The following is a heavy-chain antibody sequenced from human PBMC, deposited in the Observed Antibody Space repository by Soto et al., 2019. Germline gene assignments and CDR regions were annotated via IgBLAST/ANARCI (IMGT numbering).Heavy chain of an antibody. Sequence: GGPLRLCCGASGVRFSNYGMNWVRHVPGKGLEWVSGITKTGRSTFIADSVRGRFTISRDNLKNIMYLQMNSLRVDDTALYYCTKDAEAYDFAFDKWGQGTMVT. CDR1: GVRFSNYG. J-gene: IGHJ3*02. V-gene: IGHV3-23*01. CDR2: ITKTGRST. CDR3: TKDAEAYDFAFDK. D-gene: IGHD3-3*01.